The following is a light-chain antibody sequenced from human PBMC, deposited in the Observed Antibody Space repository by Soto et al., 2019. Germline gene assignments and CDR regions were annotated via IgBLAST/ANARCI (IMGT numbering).Light chain of an antibody. J-gene: IGKJ1*01. CDR2: GAS. CDR3: QQYGSSPWT. CDR1: QSVSSYY. V-gene: IGKV3-20*01. Sequence: EIVLTQSPGTLSLSPGERATLSCRASQSVSSYYLAWYQQKLGQSPRLLIYGASSRATGIPDRFSGSGSGTDFTLTISRLEPEDFAVYYCQQYGSSPWTFGQGTKVEIK.